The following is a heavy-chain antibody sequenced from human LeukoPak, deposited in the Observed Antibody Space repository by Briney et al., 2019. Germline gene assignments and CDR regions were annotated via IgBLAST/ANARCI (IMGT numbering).Heavy chain of an antibody. CDR3: AREVVPAAIDY. CDR1: GGSFSGYY. CDR2: INHSGST. J-gene: IGHJ4*02. D-gene: IGHD2-2*01. V-gene: IGHV4-34*01. Sequence: SETLSLTCAVYGGSFSGYYWSWIRQPPGKGPEWIGEINHSGSTNYNPSLKSRVTISVDTSKNQFSLKLSSVTAADTAVYYCAREVVPAAIDYWGQGTLVTVSS.